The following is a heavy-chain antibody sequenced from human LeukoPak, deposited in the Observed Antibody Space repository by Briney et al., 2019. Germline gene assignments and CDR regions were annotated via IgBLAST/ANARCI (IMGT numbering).Heavy chain of an antibody. J-gene: IGHJ4*02. V-gene: IGHV4-34*01. CDR3: ARTPRIVGATIDY. Sequence: SETLSLTCAVYGGSFSGYYWSWIRQPPGKGLEWIGETNHSGSTNYNPSLKSRVTISVDTSKNQFSLKLSSVTAADTAVYYCARTPRIVGATIDYWGQGTLVTVSS. CDR1: GGSFSGYY. CDR2: TNHSGST. D-gene: IGHD1-26*01.